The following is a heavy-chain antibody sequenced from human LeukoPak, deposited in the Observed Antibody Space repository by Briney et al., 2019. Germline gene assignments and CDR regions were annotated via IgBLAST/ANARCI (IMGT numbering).Heavy chain of an antibody. Sequence: GGSLRLSCAASGFTFSSYWMQWVRQAPGKGLEWVANIKQDGSEKYHADSVKGRFIISRDNAKNALYLQMSSLRAEDTAIYYCARRYFDYWGQGTLVTVSS. CDR3: ARRYFDY. V-gene: IGHV3-7*03. J-gene: IGHJ4*02. CDR1: GFTFSSYW. CDR2: IKQDGSEK.